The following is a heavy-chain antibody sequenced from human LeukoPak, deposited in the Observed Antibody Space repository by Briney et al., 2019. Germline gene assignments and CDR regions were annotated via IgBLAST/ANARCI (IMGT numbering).Heavy chain of an antibody. D-gene: IGHD3-3*01. V-gene: IGHV3-21*01. CDR1: GFTSSSYS. CDR2: ISSSSSYI. CDR3: ARDYAGSFWSGYDWFDP. J-gene: IGHJ5*02. Sequence: PGGSLRLSCAASGFTSSSYSMNWVRQAPGKGLEWVSSISSSSSYIYYADSVKGRFTISRDNAKNSLYLQMNSLRAEDTAVYYCARDYAGSFWSGYDWFDPWGQGTLVTVSS.